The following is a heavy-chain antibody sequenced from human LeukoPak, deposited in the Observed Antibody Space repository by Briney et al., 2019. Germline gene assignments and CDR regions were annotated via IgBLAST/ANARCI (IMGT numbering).Heavy chain of an antibody. CDR3: ARNKGQLAPFDY. Sequence: SETLSLTCTVPGGSISTSTHYWGWIRQPPGKGLEWIATIYYTGSSYYNPSLKSRVTISVDTSRNLFSLKLSSVTAADTAVYFCARNKGQLAPFDYWGQGTLVTVSS. CDR2: IYYTGSS. V-gene: IGHV4-39*02. D-gene: IGHD6-6*01. CDR1: GGSISTSTHY. J-gene: IGHJ4*02.